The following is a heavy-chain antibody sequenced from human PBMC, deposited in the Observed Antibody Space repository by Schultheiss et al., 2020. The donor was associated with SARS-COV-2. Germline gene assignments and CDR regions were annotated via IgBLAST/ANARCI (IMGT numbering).Heavy chain of an antibody. CDR2: ISSSSSYI. Sequence: GGSLRLSCAASGFTFSSYSMNWVRQAPGKGLEWVSSISSSSSYIYYADSVKGRFTISRDNAKNSLYLQMNSLIAEDTAVYYCARDRDTMIVVVTPDAFDIWGQGTMVTVSS. V-gene: IGHV3-21*01. J-gene: IGHJ3*02. CDR3: ARDRDTMIVVVTPDAFDI. D-gene: IGHD3-22*01. CDR1: GFTFSSYS.